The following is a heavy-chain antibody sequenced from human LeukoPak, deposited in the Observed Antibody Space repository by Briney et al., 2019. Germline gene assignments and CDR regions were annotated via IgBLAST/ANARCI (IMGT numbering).Heavy chain of an antibody. D-gene: IGHD1-26*01. J-gene: IGHJ4*02. Sequence: ASVKVPCKASGYTFTGYYMHWVRQAPGQGLEWMGWINPNSGATKYAQKFQGRVTMTRDTSISTAYMELTRLRSDDTAVYYCATVREKVPYWGQGTLVTVSS. V-gene: IGHV1-2*02. CDR1: GYTFTGYY. CDR2: INPNSGAT. CDR3: ATVREKVPY.